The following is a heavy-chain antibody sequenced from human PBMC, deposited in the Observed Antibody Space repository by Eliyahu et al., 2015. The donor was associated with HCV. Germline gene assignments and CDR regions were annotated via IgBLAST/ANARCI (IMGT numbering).Heavy chain of an antibody. Sequence: YTFTSYDINWVRQATGQGLEWMGWMNPNSGNTGYAQKFQGRVTMTRNTSISTAYMELSSLRSEDTAVYYCARGHYYGSGSYYPGVDYWGQGTLVTVSS. CDR2: MNPNSGNT. V-gene: IGHV1-8*01. D-gene: IGHD3-10*01. J-gene: IGHJ4*02. CDR1: YTFTSYD. CDR3: ARGHYYGSGSYYPGVDY.